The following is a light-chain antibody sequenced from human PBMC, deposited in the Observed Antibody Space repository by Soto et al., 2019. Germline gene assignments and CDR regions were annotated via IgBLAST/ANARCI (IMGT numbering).Light chain of an antibody. V-gene: IGLV1-40*01. CDR2: TNS. CDR3: QSYDSSLSALV. Sequence: QSLLTQPPSVSGAPGQGVTISCAGTSSNIGAGYDVHWYQQVPGTAPKLLIYTNSNRPLGVPDRFSGSKSGTSASLAITGLQAADEADYYCQSYDSSLSALVFGGGTKLTVL. J-gene: IGLJ3*02. CDR1: SSNIGAGYD.